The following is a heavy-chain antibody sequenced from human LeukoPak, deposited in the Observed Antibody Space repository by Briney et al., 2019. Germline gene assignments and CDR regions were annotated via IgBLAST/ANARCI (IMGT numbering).Heavy chain of an antibody. Sequence: GGSLRLSCAASGFTFSTYGMHWVRQAPGKGLEWVAFVRYDGSKKYYTNSVKGRFTISRDNSKNTLYLQMNSLRSEDTAVYYCARGPGSYYYYYYMDVWGKGTTVTVSS. V-gene: IGHV3-30*02. CDR1: GFTFSTYG. J-gene: IGHJ6*03. CDR2: VRYDGSKK. D-gene: IGHD3-10*01. CDR3: ARGPGSYYYYYYMDV.